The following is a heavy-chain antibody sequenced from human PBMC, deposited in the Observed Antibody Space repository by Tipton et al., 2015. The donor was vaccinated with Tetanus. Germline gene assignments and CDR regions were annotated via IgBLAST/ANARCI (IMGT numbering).Heavy chain of an antibody. V-gene: IGHV4-31*02. Sequence: LRLSCSVSGASISGGRYFWNWVRQHPEKGLEWIGYIYYSGDTYINPSLKTRVTMSVDTSKNQISLNLSSVTAADTAVYYCARRLVQNLFDPWGQGTLVTVSA. J-gene: IGHJ5*02. D-gene: IGHD4-11*01. CDR2: IYYSGDT. CDR1: GASISGGRYF. CDR3: ARRLVQNLFDP.